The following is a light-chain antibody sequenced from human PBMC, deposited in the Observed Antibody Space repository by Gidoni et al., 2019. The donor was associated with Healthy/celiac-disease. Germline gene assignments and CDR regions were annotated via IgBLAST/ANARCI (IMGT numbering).Light chain of an antibody. CDR1: QSVSSN. Sequence: EIVMTQSPATLSVSPGERATLSCRASQSVSSNLAWYQQKPGQAPRLLIYGASTRATGIPASFSGSGSGTAFTLTISRLQSEDFAVYYCQQYNNWPPLTFGQGTKVEIK. CDR3: QQYNNWPPLT. CDR2: GAS. V-gene: IGKV3-15*01. J-gene: IGKJ1*01.